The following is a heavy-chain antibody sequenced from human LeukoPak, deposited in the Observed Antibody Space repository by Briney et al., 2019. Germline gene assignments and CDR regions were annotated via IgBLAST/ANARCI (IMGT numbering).Heavy chain of an antibody. CDR3: ARDLRYTNRWSYYGLDV. CDR2: IYHTGST. Sequence: PSETLSLTCAVSGGSFSSTDFWSWVRQPPGKGLEWIGEIYHTGSTNYNPSLKSRVTMSLDKSKNQFSLRLTSVTAADTAVYYCARDLRYTNRWSYYGLDVWGPGTTVTVSS. J-gene: IGHJ6*02. CDR1: GGSFSSTDF. D-gene: IGHD6-13*01. V-gene: IGHV4-4*02.